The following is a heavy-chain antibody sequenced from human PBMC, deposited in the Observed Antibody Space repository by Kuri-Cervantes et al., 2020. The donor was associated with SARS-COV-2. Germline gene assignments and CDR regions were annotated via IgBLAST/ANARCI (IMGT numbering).Heavy chain of an antibody. Sequence: ASVKVSCKASGYTFTGYYMHWVRQAPGQGLEWMGWINPNSGGTNYAQKFQGRVTMTRDTSISTAYMELSRLRSDDTAVYYCARGRLTYYYDSSGYLSLDYWGQGTLVTVSS. CDR1: GYTFTGYY. D-gene: IGHD3-22*01. V-gene: IGHV1-2*02. CDR3: ARGRLTYYYDSSGYLSLDY. J-gene: IGHJ4*02. CDR2: INPNSGGT.